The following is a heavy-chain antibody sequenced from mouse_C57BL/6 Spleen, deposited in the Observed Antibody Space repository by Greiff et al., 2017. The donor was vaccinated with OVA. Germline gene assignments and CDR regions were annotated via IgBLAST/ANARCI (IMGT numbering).Heavy chain of an antibody. Sequence: EVQLQQSGPELVKPGASVKISCKASGYTFTDYYMNWVKQSHGKSLEWIGDINPNNGGTSYNQKFKGKATLTVDKCSSTAYMELRSLTSEDSAVYYSARWRGYYDFDCDYWGQGTTLTVSS. D-gene: IGHD2-3*01. CDR1: GYTFTDYY. CDR2: INPNNGGT. CDR3: ARWRGYYDFDCDY. V-gene: IGHV1-26*01. J-gene: IGHJ2*01.